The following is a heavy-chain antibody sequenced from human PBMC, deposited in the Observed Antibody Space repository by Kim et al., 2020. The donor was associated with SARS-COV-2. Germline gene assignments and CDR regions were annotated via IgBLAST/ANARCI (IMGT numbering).Heavy chain of an antibody. CDR3: ARGVVIIPAPLHYFDY. D-gene: IGHD2-15*01. V-gene: IGHV4-61*02. J-gene: IGHJ4*02. Sequence: SLKSRVTITVDTSKNQFSLKLSSVTAADSAMYYCARGVVIIPAPLHYFDYWGQGALVTVSS.